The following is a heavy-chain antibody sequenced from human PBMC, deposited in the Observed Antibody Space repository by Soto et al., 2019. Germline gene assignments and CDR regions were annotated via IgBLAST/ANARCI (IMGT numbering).Heavy chain of an antibody. CDR3: ASARGPSSVYYPYWLDP. J-gene: IGHJ5*02. CDR1: GGTFSSYA. CDR2: IIPIFGTA. Sequence: QVQLVQSGAEVKKPGFSVKVSCKASGGTFSSYAISWVRQAPGQGLEWMGEIIPIFGTANYAQKFQGRVTNNADESTSTANMELSSLRYEDSAVYYCASARGPSSVYYPYWLDPWGQGTLVTVSS. D-gene: IGHD3-22*01. V-gene: IGHV1-69*12.